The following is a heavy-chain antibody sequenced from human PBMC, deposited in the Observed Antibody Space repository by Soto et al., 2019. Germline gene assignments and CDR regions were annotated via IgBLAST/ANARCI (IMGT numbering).Heavy chain of an antibody. CDR3: ARARSPRYGSHGMDV. J-gene: IGHJ6*02. Sequence: SQTLSLTCAISGDSVSSNSAAWNSIRQSPSSGLEWLGRTYYRSKWYNDFAVSVKSQITINPDTSKNQFSLQLNSVTPEDTAVYYCARARSPRYGSHGMDVWGQGTTVTVSS. CDR2: TYYRSKWYN. V-gene: IGHV6-1*01. D-gene: IGHD1-26*01. CDR1: GDSVSSNSAA.